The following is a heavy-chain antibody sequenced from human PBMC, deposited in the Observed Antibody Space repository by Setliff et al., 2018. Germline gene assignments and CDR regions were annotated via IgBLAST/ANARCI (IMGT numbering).Heavy chain of an antibody. CDR3: ARRGDYGDY. CDR2: IIPIFGTT. Sequence: ASVKVSCKASGGTFNNYLISWVRQAPGQGLEWMGGIIPIFGTTRYTQKFQGRLTFFMDESTNTAYMELSSLRSEDTAVYFCARRGDYGDYWGQGTLVTVSS. CDR1: GGTFNNYL. V-gene: IGHV1-69*05. D-gene: IGHD4-17*01. J-gene: IGHJ4*02.